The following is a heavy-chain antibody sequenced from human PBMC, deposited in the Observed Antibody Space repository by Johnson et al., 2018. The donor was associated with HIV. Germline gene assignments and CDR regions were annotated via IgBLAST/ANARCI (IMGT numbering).Heavy chain of an antibody. CDR3: GRDMSSRWGMGDGCDI. D-gene: IGHD6-13*01. V-gene: IGHV3-30-3*01. J-gene: IGHJ3*02. Sequence: QMLLVESGGGVVQPGRSLRLSCAASGFTFSSYALHWVRQAPGKGLERVAVISYDGSNKYYADSVKGRLTISRDNSKNKLYLQMSSLRAEETALYYCGRDMSSRWGMGDGCDIWGQGTMVTVSS. CDR1: GFTFSSYA. CDR2: ISYDGSNK.